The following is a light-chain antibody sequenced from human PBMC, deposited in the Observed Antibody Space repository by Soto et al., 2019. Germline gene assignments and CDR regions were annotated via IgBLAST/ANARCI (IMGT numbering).Light chain of an antibody. V-gene: IGLV3-25*03. CDR2: KDS. Sequence: SYELTQPPSVSVSPGQTARITCSGDALPKQYAYWYQQKPGQAPVLVIYKDSERPSGIPERFSGSSSGTTVTLTISGVQAEDEADYSCQSADSSGTSLVFGGGTKLTVL. J-gene: IGLJ2*01. CDR1: ALPKQY. CDR3: QSADSSGTSLV.